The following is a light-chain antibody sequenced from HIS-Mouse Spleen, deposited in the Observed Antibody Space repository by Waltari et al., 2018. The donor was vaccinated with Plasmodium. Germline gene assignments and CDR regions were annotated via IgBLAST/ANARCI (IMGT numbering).Light chain of an antibody. J-gene: IGLJ3*02. CDR3: YSTDSSGNHRV. Sequence: SYALTQPPSVSVSPGQTARITCSGTALPKKHAYWYQQKSGQAPVLVIYEDSKRPSGIPERFSGSSSGTMATLTISGAQVEDEADYYCYSTDSSGNHRVFGGGTKLTVL. CDR1: ALPKKH. CDR2: EDS. V-gene: IGLV3-10*01.